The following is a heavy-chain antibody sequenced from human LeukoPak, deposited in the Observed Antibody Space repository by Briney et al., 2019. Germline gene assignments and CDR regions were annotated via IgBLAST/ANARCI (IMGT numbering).Heavy chain of an antibody. J-gene: IGHJ3*02. D-gene: IGHD2/OR15-2a*01. V-gene: IGHV4-38-2*02. CDR1: GYSISSGYY. CDR2: IYHSGST. CDR3: ARGFYDDAFDI. Sequence: SETLSLTCTVSGYSISSGYYWGWIRQPPGKGLEWIGSIYHSGSTYYNPSLKSRVTISVDTSKNQFSLKLSSVTAADTAVYYGARGFYDDAFDIWGQGTTVTVSS.